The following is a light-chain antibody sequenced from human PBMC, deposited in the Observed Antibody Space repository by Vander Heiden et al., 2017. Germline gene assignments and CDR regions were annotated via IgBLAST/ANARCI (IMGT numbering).Light chain of an antibody. J-gene: IGKJ3*01. V-gene: IGKV1-12*01. CDR2: AAS. CDR1: QGISSW. CDR3: QQAHSFPPD. Sequence: DIQMTQSPSSVSASVGDRVTITCRASQGISSWLVWYQQKPGKAPNLLIYAASSLQSGVPSRFSGSGSGTEFTLTISSLQPEDFATYYCQQAHSFPPDFRPGTKVGIK.